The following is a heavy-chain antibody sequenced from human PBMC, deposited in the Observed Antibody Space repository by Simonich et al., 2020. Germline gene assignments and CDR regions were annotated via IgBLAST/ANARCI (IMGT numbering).Heavy chain of an antibody. V-gene: IGHV4-34*01. D-gene: IGHD1-1*01. CDR3: ARHLQLGPFDY. J-gene: IGHJ4*02. CDR1: GGSFSGYY. CDR2: INHSERT. Sequence: QVQLQQWGAGLLKPSETLSLTCAVYGGSFSGYYWSWIRQAPGKGLDWIGEINHSERTNTNPSLKSRVTISVDTSKNQFSLKLSSVTAADTAVYYCARHLQLGPFDYWGQGTLVTVSS.